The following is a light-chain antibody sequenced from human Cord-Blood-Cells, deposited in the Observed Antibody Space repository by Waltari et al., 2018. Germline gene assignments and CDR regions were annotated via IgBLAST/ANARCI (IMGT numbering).Light chain of an antibody. CDR3: AAWDDSLNGPV. Sequence: QSVLTQPPSAPGTPGQRVTISCSGSSSNIGSNTVNWYQQLPGTAPKLLIYSNNQRPSGVPDRCSGSKSGTSASLAISGLQSEDEADYYCAAWDDSLNGPVVGGGTKLTVL. J-gene: IGLJ3*02. CDR1: SSNIGSNT. V-gene: IGLV1-44*01. CDR2: SNN.